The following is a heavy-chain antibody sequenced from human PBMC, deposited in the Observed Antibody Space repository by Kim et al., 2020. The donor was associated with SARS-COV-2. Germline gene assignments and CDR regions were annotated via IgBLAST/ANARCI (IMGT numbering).Heavy chain of an antibody. D-gene: IGHD6-13*01. CDR2: ISYAGSNN. CDR1: GFTFSSYD. J-gene: IGHJ6*02. V-gene: IGHV3-30*18. CDR3: AKGSQQLASYYYYGMYV. Sequence: WGSLRLSCAASGFTFSSYDMHWVRQAPGKGLEWMAVISYAGSNNYYADPVKGRFTISRDNSKNTLYLQMNSLRAEDTAVYYCAKGSQQLASYYYYGMYVWGQGTTATVSS.